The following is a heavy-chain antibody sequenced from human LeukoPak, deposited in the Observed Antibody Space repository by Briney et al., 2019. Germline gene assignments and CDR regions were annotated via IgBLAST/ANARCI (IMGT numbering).Heavy chain of an antibody. CDR3: ASARERYCSGGSCYLGMYAFDI. CDR2: ISAYNGNT. Sequence: ASVKVSCKASGYTFTSYGISWVRQAPGQGLEWMGWISAYNGNTNYAQKLQGRVTMTTDTSTSTAYMELRSLRSDDTAVYYCASARERYCSGGSCYLGMYAFDIWGQGTMVTVSS. J-gene: IGHJ3*02. D-gene: IGHD2-15*01. V-gene: IGHV1-18*01. CDR1: GYTFTSYG.